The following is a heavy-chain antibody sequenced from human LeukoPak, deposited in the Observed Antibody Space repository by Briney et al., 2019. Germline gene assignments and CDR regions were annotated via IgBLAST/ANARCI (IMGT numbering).Heavy chain of an antibody. Sequence: SETLSLTCTVAGGSISSGDYYWSWIRQPPGKGLECIGYIYYSGSTYYNPSLKSRVTISVDTSKNQFSLKLSSVTAADTAVYYCARGTSPRYDYVWGSYRYTYLDYWGQGTLVTVSS. CDR1: GGSISSGDYY. CDR2: IYYSGST. V-gene: IGHV4-30-4*01. J-gene: IGHJ4*02. D-gene: IGHD3-16*02. CDR3: ARGTSPRYDYVWGSYRYTYLDY.